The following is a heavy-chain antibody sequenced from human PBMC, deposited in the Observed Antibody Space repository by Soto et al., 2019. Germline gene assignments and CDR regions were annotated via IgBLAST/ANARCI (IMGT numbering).Heavy chain of an antibody. CDR2: LYWDDDK. V-gene: IGHV2-5*02. D-gene: IGHD2-8*02. CDR3: ARSYCTGSRCYGLDY. Sequence: QITLKESGPPLVKPSQTVTLTCTFSGFSFTASGVGGGWIRQPPGKPLEWLALLYWDDDKRYSPSLQTRLTITRDTSKNQVVLTMTNMDSEDTATYYCARSYCTGSRCYGLDYWGQGTLVTVSS. J-gene: IGHJ4*02. CDR1: GFSFTASGVG.